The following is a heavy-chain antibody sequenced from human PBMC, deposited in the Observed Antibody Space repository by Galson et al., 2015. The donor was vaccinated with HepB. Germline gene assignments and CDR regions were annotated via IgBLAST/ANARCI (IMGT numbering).Heavy chain of an antibody. CDR3: AEELGYCSSTSCYAFDI. D-gene: IGHD2-2*01. Sequence: SVKVSCKASGGTFSSYAISWLRQAPGRGLEWMGGIIPIFGTANYAQKFRGRVTITADESTSTAYMELSSLRSEDTAVYYCAEELGYCSSTSCYAFDIWAKGQWSPSLQ. V-gene: IGHV1-69*13. CDR1: GGTFSSYA. J-gene: IGHJ3*02. CDR2: IIPIFGTA.